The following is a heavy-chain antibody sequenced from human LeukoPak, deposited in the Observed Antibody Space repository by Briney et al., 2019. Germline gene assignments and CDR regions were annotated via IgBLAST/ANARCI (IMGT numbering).Heavy chain of an antibody. CDR1: GFTFSTYA. V-gene: IGHV3-23*01. CDR3: AKDRPIDSGWLLMFDN. Sequence: GGSLRLSCAASGFTFSTYAMIWVRQAPGKGLEWVSGISGSGGITYYADSVKGRFTISRDNSKNTLYLQMNSPRADDTAVYYCAKDRPIDSGWLLMFDNWGQGTLVTVSS. J-gene: IGHJ4*02. CDR2: ISGSGGIT. D-gene: IGHD6-19*01.